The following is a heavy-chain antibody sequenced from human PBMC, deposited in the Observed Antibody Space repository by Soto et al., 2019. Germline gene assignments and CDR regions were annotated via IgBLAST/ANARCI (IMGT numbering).Heavy chain of an antibody. V-gene: IGHV1-18*01. J-gene: IGHJ3*02. CDR2: ISADNGNT. CDR1: GYTFTSYA. D-gene: IGHD3-10*01. Sequence: GASVKVSCKASGYTFTSYAMHWVRQAPGQRLEWMGWISADNGNTNYARKLQGRVTMTTDTSTSTAYMELRSLRSDDTAVNYCARDTDPPDYYGSGSYRAHDAFDIWGQGTMVTVSS. CDR3: ARDTDPPDYYGSGSYRAHDAFDI.